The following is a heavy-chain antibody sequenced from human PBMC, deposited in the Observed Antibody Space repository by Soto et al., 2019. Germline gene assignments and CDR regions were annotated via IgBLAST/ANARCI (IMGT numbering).Heavy chain of an antibody. CDR3: ARAGVATIYPGNNWFDP. J-gene: IGHJ5*02. CDR2: INPHNGGT. D-gene: IGHD5-12*01. V-gene: IGHV1-2*04. CDR1: GYTFTAYY. Sequence: ASVKVSCKASGYTFTAYYIHWVRQAPGQGLEWMGCINPHNGGTNSGQNFQGWVTMTRDTSISTAYMELSRLKSAADTAMYYCARAGVATIYPGNNWFDPWGQGTLVTVSS.